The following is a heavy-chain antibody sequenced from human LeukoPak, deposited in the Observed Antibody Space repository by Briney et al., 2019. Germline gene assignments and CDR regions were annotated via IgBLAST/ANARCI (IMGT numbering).Heavy chain of an antibody. CDR2: IIPIFGTA. CDR1: GGTFSSYA. CDR3: ARRRGITGTRDYYYYGMDV. D-gene: IGHD1-7*01. J-gene: IGHJ6*02. V-gene: IGHV1-69*13. Sequence: ASVKVSCKASGGTFSSYAISWVRQAPGQGLEWMGGIIPIFGTANYAQKFQGRVTITADESTSTAYMELSSLRSEDTAVYYCARRRGITGTRDYYYYGMDVWGQGTTVTVSS.